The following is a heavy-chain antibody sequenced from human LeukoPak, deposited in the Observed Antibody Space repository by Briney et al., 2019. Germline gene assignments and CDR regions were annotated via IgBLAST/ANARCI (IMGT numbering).Heavy chain of an antibody. CDR3: ARGTYGSGANWFDP. Sequence: PSETLSLTCAVSGESVSSGPFSWNWIRQTPTKGLEWIGYIYHRGTTYYIPSLQSRLTLSIDRSKNPISLTLTSVTAADSAVYYCARGTYGSGANWFDPWGQGTLVTVSS. CDR2: IYHRGTT. CDR1: GESVSSGPFS. J-gene: IGHJ5*02. D-gene: IGHD3-10*01. V-gene: IGHV4-30-2*01.